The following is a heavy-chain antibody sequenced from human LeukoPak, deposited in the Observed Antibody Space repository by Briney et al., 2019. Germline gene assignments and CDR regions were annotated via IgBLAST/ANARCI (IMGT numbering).Heavy chain of an antibody. CDR2: IYTSGST. Sequence: SETLSLTCTVSGGSISSYYWSWIRQPAGKGLEWIGRIYTSGSTNYNPSLKSRVTMSVDTSKNQFSLKLSSVTAADTAVYYCARDLGPCSGGSCKGGYYYYYYGMDVWGQGNPGHRLL. J-gene: IGHJ6*02. D-gene: IGHD2-15*01. CDR1: GGSISSYY. CDR3: ARDLGPCSGGSCKGGYYYYYYGMDV. V-gene: IGHV4-4*07.